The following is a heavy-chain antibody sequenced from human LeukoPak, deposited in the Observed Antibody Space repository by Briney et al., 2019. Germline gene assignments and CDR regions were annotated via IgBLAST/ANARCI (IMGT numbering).Heavy chain of an antibody. D-gene: IGHD3-22*01. CDR2: INHSGST. CDR1: GGSFSGYY. V-gene: IGHV4-34*01. CDR3: ARGVYYYDSSGLDY. J-gene: IGHJ4*02. Sequence: KPSETLSLTCAVYGGSFSGYYWSWIRQPPGEGLEWIGEINHSGSTNYNPSLKSRVTISVDTSKNQFSLKLSSVTAADTAVYYCARGVYYYDSSGLDYWGQGTLVTVSS.